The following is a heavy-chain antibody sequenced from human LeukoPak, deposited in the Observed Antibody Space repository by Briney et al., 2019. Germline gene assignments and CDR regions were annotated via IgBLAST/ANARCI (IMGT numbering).Heavy chain of an antibody. CDR1: GGTFSSYA. J-gene: IGHJ6*03. CDR2: IIPIFGTA. Sequence: SVKVSCKASGGTFSSYAISWVRQAPGQGLEWMGGIIPIFGTANYAQKFQGRVTITADESTSTAYMELSSLRSEDTAVYYCARTTEGGYTHDYFYYYYMDVWGKGTTVTISS. CDR3: ARTTEGGYTHDYFYYYYMDV. V-gene: IGHV1-69*13. D-gene: IGHD5-18*01.